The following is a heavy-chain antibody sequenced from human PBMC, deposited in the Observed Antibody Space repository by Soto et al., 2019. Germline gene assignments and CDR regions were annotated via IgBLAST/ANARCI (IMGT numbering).Heavy chain of an antibody. V-gene: IGHV3-23*01. CDR3: AKDRYLDHDSRGYLFDN. CDR2: ISRYGDIT. CDR1: GFTVNIYA. Sequence: EVQLLESGGDLIQPGGSLRLSCAASGFTVNIYAMTWVRQAPGKGLEWVSAISRYGDITYYADSVEGRFTISRDNSKNTLYLQMNSLRAEDTAVYYCAKDRYLDHDSRGYLFDNWGQGTLVTVSS. J-gene: IGHJ4*02. D-gene: IGHD3-22*01.